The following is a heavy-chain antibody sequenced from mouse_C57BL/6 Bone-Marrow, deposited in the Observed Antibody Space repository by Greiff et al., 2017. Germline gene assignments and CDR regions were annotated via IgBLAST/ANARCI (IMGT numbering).Heavy chain of an antibody. CDR2: IYPRAGST. V-gene: IGHV1-85*01. CDR1: GYTFTSYD. D-gene: IGHD1-1*01. Sequence: QVQLQQSGPELVKPGASVKLSCKASGYTFTSYDINWVKQRPGQGLEWIGWIYPRAGSTKYNEKFKGKATLTVDTSSSTAYMELHSLTSEDSAVYFCARDGSSLAWFAYWGQGTLVTVSA. J-gene: IGHJ3*01. CDR3: ARDGSSLAWFAY.